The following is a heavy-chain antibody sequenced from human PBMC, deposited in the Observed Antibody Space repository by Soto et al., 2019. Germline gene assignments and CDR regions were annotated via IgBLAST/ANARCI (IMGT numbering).Heavy chain of an antibody. V-gene: IGHV3-23*01. Sequence: EVQLLESGGGLVQPGGSLRLSCAASGFSFRSYAMSWVRQAPGKGLEWVSAISGSGGSTYYADSVKGRFTISRDNSKNTLYLQMNSMRAEDTAVYYCAKGTVPYYYYYYMDVWGKGTTVTVSS. CDR1: GFSFRSYA. D-gene: IGHD4-17*01. CDR3: AKGTVPYYYYYYMDV. J-gene: IGHJ6*03. CDR2: ISGSGGST.